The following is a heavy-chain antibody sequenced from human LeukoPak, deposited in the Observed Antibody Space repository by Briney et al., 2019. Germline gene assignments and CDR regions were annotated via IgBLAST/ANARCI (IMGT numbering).Heavy chain of an antibody. D-gene: IGHD6-13*01. Sequence: SETLSLTCTVSGGSISSYYWSWIRQPPGKGLEWIGYIYYSGSTNYNPSLKSRVTISVDTSKNQFSLKLSSVTAADTAVYYCASLYSSSCYRVDYWGQGTLVTVSS. CDR1: GGSISSYY. CDR3: ASLYSSSCYRVDY. J-gene: IGHJ4*02. CDR2: IYYSGST. V-gene: IGHV4-59*01.